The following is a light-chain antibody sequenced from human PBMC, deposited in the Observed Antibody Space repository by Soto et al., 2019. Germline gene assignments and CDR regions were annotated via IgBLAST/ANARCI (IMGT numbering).Light chain of an antibody. CDR3: FSFTTDSTDV. Sequence: QSVLTQPASVSGSPGQSITISCTGTSSDVGAYNYVSWFQQHPGKAPTLIISEVSNRPSGVSNRFSGSKSGNAASLTISGLQAEDEADYFCFSFTTDSTDVFGTGTKVTVL. CDR2: EVS. CDR1: SSDVGAYNY. V-gene: IGLV2-14*01. J-gene: IGLJ1*01.